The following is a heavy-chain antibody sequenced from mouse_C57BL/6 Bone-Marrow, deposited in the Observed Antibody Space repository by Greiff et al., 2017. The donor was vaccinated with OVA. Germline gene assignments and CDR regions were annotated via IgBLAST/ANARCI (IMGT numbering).Heavy chain of an antibody. CDR2: ISSGGDYI. V-gene: IGHV5-9-1*02. CDR1: GFTFSSYA. D-gene: IGHD2-1*01. J-gene: IGHJ3*01. CDR3: TREGPLLTRAWFAY. Sequence: EVQLVESGEGLVKPGGSLKLSCAASGFTFSSYAMSWVRQTPEKRLEWVAYISSGGDYIYYADTVKGRFTISRDNARNTLYLHMSSLKSEDTAMYYCTREGPLLTRAWFAYWGQGTLVTVSA.